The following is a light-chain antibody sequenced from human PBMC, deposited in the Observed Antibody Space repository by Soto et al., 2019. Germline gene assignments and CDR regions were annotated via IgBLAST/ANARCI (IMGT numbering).Light chain of an antibody. CDR1: SSDVGGYEY. J-gene: IGLJ2*01. V-gene: IGLV2-14*03. Sequence: QSALTQPASVSGSPGQSITISCTGTSSDVGGYEYVSWYQLHPGKAPKLMMFDVSNRPSGVSNRFSGSKTGNTASLTISGLQAEDGTEYYCSSYTSRSTVIFGGGTKLTVL. CDR2: DVS. CDR3: SSYTSRSTVI.